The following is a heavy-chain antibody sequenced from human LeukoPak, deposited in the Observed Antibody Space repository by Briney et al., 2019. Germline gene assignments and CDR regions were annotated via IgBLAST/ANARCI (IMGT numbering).Heavy chain of an antibody. CDR1: GYTFENSG. CDR3: ARTTAGATEGAFDI. V-gene: IGHV1-18*01. CDR2: ISGYNGNT. J-gene: IGHJ3*02. D-gene: IGHD1-26*01. Sequence: ASVKVSCKASGYTFENSGITWVRQAPGQGLEWMGWISGYNGNTDYAEKLQGRVTMTTDTSTSTAYMELRSLRSDDTAVRYCARTTAGATEGAFDIWGQGTMVTVSS.